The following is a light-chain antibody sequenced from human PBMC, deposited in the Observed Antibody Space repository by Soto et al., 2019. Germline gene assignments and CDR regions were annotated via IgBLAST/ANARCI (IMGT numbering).Light chain of an antibody. V-gene: IGKV3D-11*02. CDR2: GAF. Sequence: EILLTQSPATLSLSPGERATLSCRASPSVTNYLAWYQQKPGQAPRLVIYGAFNRATGIPARFSGSGSATDFTLPISSLEPEDFAVYYCQQRNIWHTVTFGQGTRLEIK. CDR3: QQRNIWHTVT. J-gene: IGKJ5*01. CDR1: PSVTNY.